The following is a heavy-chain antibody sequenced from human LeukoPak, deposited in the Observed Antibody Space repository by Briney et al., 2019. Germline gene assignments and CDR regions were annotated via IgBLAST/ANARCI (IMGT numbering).Heavy chain of an antibody. J-gene: IGHJ4*02. D-gene: IGHD5-12*01. CDR1: GGSISSSSYH. CDR3: ARQGYSGYA. Sequence: SETLSLTCTVSGGSISSSSYHWGWIRQPPGKGLEWIGSIYYSGSTYYNPSLKSRVTISVDTSKNQFSLKLSSVTAADTAVYYCARQGYSGYAWGQGTLVTVSS. V-gene: IGHV4-39*01. CDR2: IYYSGST.